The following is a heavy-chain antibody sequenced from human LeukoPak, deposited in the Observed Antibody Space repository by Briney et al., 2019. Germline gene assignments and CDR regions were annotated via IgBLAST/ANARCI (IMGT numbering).Heavy chain of an antibody. CDR2: IYHSGST. CDR3: ATTSPIAVAGTGYDY. Sequence: SETLSLTCAVSGYSISGGYYWGWIRQPPGKGLEWIGSIYHSGSTYYNPSLKSRVTISVDTSKNQFSLKLSSVTAADTAVYYCATTSPIAVAGTGYDYWGQGTLVTVSS. D-gene: IGHD6-19*01. CDR1: GYSISGGYY. V-gene: IGHV4-38-2*01. J-gene: IGHJ4*02.